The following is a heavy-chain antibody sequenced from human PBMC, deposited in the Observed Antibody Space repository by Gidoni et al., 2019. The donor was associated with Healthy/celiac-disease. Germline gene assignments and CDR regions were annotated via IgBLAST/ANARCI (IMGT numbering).Heavy chain of an antibody. J-gene: IGHJ4*02. D-gene: IGHD6-19*01. Sequence: STYYNPSLKSRVTISVDTSKNQFSLKLSSVTAADTAVYYCARLSKYSSGWYISQPYYFDYWGQGTLVTVSS. CDR3: ARLSKYSSGWYISQPYYFDY. CDR2: ST. V-gene: IGHV4-39*01.